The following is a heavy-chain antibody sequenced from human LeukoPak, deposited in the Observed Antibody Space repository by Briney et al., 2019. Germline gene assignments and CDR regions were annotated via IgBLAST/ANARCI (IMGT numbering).Heavy chain of an antibody. D-gene: IGHD6-19*01. CDR2: INTNTGNP. J-gene: IGHJ6*03. V-gene: IGHV7-4-1*02. Sequence: APVKVSCKASGYTFTNYAMNWVRQAPGQGLEWMGWINTNTGNPTYAQGFTGRFVFSLDTSVSTAYLQISSLKAEDTAVYYCARVRWLVLRYYYMDVWGKGTTVTVSS. CDR1: GYTFTNYA. CDR3: ARVRWLVLRYYYMDV.